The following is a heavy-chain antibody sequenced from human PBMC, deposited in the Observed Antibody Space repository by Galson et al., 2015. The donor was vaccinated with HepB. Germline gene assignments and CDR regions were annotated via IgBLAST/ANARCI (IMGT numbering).Heavy chain of an antibody. CDR3: ARDLYDILTGSRLRGYDHFGMEV. Sequence: SVKVSCKASGYDFNKYGLSWVRQAPGPGLEWMGWFSGYDASTNYAPKFQGRVTMTADATTGTAYLELRNLRSDDTAVYYCARDLYDILTGSRLRGYDHFGMEVWGQGTTVTVSS. V-gene: IGHV1-18*01. CDR1: GYDFNKYG. CDR2: FSGYDAST. J-gene: IGHJ6*02. D-gene: IGHD3-9*01.